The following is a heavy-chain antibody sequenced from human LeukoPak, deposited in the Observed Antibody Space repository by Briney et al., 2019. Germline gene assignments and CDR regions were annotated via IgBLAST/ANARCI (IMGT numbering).Heavy chain of an antibody. CDR3: VRTRGLAPHDAFDI. J-gene: IGHJ3*02. V-gene: IGHV1-46*01. CDR2: SSPSAGTT. CDR1: GYTFTSYY. D-gene: IGHD6-13*01. Sequence: ASVKVSCKASGYTFTSYYIHWVRQAPGQGLEWMGISSPSAGTTKYAQNFQGRVTMTTDMSTSTVYMEVSSLRSEDTAVYYCVRTRGLAPHDAFDIWGQGTMITVSS.